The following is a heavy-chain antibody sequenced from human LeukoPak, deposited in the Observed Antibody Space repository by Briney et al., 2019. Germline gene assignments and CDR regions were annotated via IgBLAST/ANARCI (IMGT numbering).Heavy chain of an antibody. Sequence: GASVKVSCKASGYTFTSYYMHWVRQAPGQGLEWMGIINPSGGSTSYAQKFQGRVTMTRDTSTSTAYMELRSLRSDDTAVCYCARVDDFWSGPLSSIDYWGQGTLVTVSS. CDR2: INPSGGST. V-gene: IGHV1-46*01. CDR3: ARVDDFWSGPLSSIDY. J-gene: IGHJ4*02. CDR1: GYTFTSYY. D-gene: IGHD3-3*01.